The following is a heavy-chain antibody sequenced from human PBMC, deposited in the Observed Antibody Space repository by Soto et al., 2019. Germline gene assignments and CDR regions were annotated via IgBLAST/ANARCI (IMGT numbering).Heavy chain of an antibody. D-gene: IGHD2-8*02. J-gene: IGHJ4*02. CDR3: ARGMTPPGAPAWYYFDS. CDR1: GASIAGSSY. CDR2: FSLSGTT. Sequence: SETLSLTCSVSGASIAGSSYGSWIRQPAGKGLEWIGRFSLSGTTNYSPSLRSRVTMSADVSKNQFSLRLTSVTAADTALYYCARGMTPPGAPAWYYFDSWGQGTLVTVSS. V-gene: IGHV4-4*07.